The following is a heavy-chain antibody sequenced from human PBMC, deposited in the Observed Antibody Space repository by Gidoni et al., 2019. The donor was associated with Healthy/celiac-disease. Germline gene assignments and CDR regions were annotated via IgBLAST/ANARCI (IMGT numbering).Heavy chain of an antibody. CDR2: ISWNSGSI. CDR1: GFTFDDYA. J-gene: IGHJ3*02. V-gene: IGHV3-9*01. CDR3: AKDMRPYSSSWYGDAFDI. Sequence: EVQLVESGGGLVQPGRSRRLSCAASGFTFDDYAMHWVRQAPGKGLEWVSGISWNSGSIGYADSVKGRFTISRDNAKNSLYLQMNSLRAEDTALYYCAKDMRPYSSSWYGDAFDIWGQGTMVTVSS. D-gene: IGHD6-13*01.